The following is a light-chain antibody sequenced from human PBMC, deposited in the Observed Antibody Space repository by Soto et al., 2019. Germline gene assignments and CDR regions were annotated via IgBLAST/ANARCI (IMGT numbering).Light chain of an antibody. J-gene: IGKJ1*01. Sequence: EIVLTQSPGTLSLSPWERATLSCRASQSVSSSYLAWYQQKPGQAPRLLIYGASSRATGIPDRLSDSGSGTYLTLTTSRLEPEDFAVYYCQQYGSSHRTVGQWPKVDIK. CDR2: GAS. V-gene: IGKV3-20*01. CDR3: QQYGSSHRT. CDR1: QSVSSSY.